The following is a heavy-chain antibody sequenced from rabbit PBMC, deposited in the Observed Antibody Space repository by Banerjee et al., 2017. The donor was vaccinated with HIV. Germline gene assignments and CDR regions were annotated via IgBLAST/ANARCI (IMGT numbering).Heavy chain of an antibody. CDR1: GFSFSSNYY. J-gene: IGHJ4*01. CDR3: ARDAGYSGDGYASFNL. CDR2: IYTGSGGTT. V-gene: IGHV1S40*01. Sequence: QSLEESGGDLVKPGGTLTLTCTASGFSFSSNYYMCWVRQAPGKGLEWIACIYTGSGGTTYCASWAKGRFTISKTSSTTVTLQMTSLTAADTATYFCARDAGYSGDGYASFNLWGQGTLVTVS. D-gene: IGHD6-1*01.